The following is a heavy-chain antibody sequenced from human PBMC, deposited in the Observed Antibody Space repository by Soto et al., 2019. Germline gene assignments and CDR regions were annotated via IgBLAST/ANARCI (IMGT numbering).Heavy chain of an antibody. V-gene: IGHV1-69*13. D-gene: IGHD3-3*01. CDR2: IIPIFGTA. Sequence: SVKVSCKASGGTFSSYAISWVRQAPGQGLEWMGGIIPIFGTANYAQKFQGRVTITADESTSTAYMELSSLRSEDTAVYYCAQEEAITIFGVVIFPDAFDIWGQGTMVTVS. CDR1: GGTFSSYA. CDR3: AQEEAITIFGVVIFPDAFDI. J-gene: IGHJ3*02.